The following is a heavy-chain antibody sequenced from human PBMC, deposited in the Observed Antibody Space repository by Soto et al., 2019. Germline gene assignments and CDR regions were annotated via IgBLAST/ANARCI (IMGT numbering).Heavy chain of an antibody. Sequence: PGGSLRLSCAASGFTFSNYGMHWVRQAPGKGLEWVAVISYDGSNKYYADSVKGRFTISRDNSKNTLYLQMNSLRAEDTAVYYCAKPLKYYYDSSGYYYEDYYYYGMDVWGQGTTVTVSS. D-gene: IGHD3-22*01. J-gene: IGHJ6*02. CDR1: GFTFSNYG. CDR2: ISYDGSNK. V-gene: IGHV3-30*18. CDR3: AKPLKYYYDSSGYYYEDYYYYGMDV.